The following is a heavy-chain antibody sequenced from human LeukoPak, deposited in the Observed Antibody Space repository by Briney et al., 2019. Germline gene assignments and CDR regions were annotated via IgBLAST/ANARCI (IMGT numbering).Heavy chain of an antibody. V-gene: IGHV4-59*08. CDR3: ARHVIVGPPNWFDP. Sequence: SETLSLTCTVSGGSISSYYWSWIRQPPGKGLEWIGYIYYSGSTNYNPSLKSRVTISVDTSKNQFSLKLSSVTAADTAVYYCARHVIVGPPNWFDPWGQGTLVTVSS. CDR2: IYYSGST. D-gene: IGHD1-26*01. J-gene: IGHJ5*02. CDR1: GGSISSYY.